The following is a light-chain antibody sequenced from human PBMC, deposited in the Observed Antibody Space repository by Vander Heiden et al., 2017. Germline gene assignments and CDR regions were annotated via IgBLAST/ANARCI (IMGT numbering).Light chain of an antibody. CDR1: SSNIGNNY. CDR2: VNN. J-gene: IGLJ2*01. CDR3: GKWDSSLSAVV. Sequence: QSVLTQPPSVSAAPGQKVTISCSGSSSNIGNNYVSWYQQLPGTAPKRLMVVNNKRPSGIPDRFSGYKSGTSATLGINGLQTGDEAEYYCGKWDSSLSAVVFGGGTKLTVL. V-gene: IGLV1-51*01.